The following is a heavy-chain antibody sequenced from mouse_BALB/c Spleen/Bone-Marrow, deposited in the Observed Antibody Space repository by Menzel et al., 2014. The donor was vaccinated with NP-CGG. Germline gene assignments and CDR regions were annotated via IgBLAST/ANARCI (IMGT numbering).Heavy chain of an antibody. Sequence: VQLKETGAELVKPGASVKLSCTASGFNIKDTYMHWVKQRPEQGLEWIGRIDPANGNTKYDPKFQGKATITADTSSNPASLKPRGLPSRDPAVNYWPFNRSAWSFNAWAQGPRSPSPQ. CDR1: GFNIKDTY. J-gene: IGHJ1*01. V-gene: IGHV14-3*02. CDR2: IDPANGNT. CDR3: PFNRSAWSFNA. D-gene: IGHD2-14*01.